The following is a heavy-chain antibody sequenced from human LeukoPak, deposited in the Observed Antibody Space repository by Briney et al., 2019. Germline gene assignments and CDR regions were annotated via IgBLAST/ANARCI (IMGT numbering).Heavy chain of an antibody. CDR2: VSSSSSTR. D-gene: IGHD2-2*01. Sequence: GGSLRLSCAASGFTFSSYNMNWVRQAPGKGLEWVSYVSSSSSTRYYADSVEGRFTISRDNDKNSLYLQMNSLRDDDTAVYYCARDPGYCGRTSCYAVGNFDSWGQGTLVTVSS. CDR3: ARDPGYCGRTSCYAVGNFDS. CDR1: GFTFSSYN. V-gene: IGHV3-48*02. J-gene: IGHJ4*02.